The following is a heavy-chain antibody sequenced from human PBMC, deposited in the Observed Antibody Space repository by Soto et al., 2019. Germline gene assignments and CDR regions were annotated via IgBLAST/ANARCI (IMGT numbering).Heavy chain of an antibody. D-gene: IGHD4-4*01. CDR2: IFDSGNA. CDR1: GGSINSYC. Sequence: QLQLQESGPGLMKPSETLSLTCTVSGGSINSYCWSWIRQPPGKGLEWIAYIFDSGNANYNPSLKSRVTISVDTSKNQLSLKLTSVTAADTAVYYCARHRRTTVAKFYFDNWGQGALVTVSS. CDR3: ARHRRTTVAKFYFDN. V-gene: IGHV4-59*08. J-gene: IGHJ4*02.